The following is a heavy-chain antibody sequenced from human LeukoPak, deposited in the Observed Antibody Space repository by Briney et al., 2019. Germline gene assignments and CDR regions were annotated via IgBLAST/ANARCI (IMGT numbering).Heavy chain of an antibody. Sequence: SETLSLTCTVSGGSISSYYWSWIRQPPGKGLEWIGYIYYSGSTNYNPSLKSRVTISVDTSKNQFSLKPSSVTAADTAVYYCAREADPYYDFWSGYYYAFDIWGQGTMVTVSS. CDR1: GGSISSYY. J-gene: IGHJ3*02. V-gene: IGHV4-59*01. D-gene: IGHD3-3*01. CDR2: IYYSGST. CDR3: AREADPYYDFWSGYYYAFDI.